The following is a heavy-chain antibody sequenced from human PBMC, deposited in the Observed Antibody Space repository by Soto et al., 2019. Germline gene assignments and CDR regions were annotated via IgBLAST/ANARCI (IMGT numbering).Heavy chain of an antibody. V-gene: IGHV1-46*01. J-gene: IGHJ4*02. Sequence: GASVKVSCKASGYTFTSYYMHWVRQAPGQGLEWMGIINPSGGSTSYAQKFQGRVTMTRDTSTSTVYMELSSLRSEDTAVYYCASESRSPFCSGSYCQSLYYFDYWGQGTLVTVSS. CDR3: ASESRSPFCSGSYCQSLYYFDY. CDR2: INPSGGST. CDR1: GYTFTSYY. D-gene: IGHD3-10*02.